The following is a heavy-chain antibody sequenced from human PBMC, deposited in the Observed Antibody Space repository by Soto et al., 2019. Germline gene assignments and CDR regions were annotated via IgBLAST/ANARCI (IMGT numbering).Heavy chain of an antibody. CDR3: ASGGYCSGGSCYWYFDL. CDR1: GGTFSSYA. Sequence: QVQLVQSGAEVKKPGSSVKVSCKASGGTFSSYAISWVRQAPGQGLEWMGGIIPIFGTANYAQKFKGRVTITADESTSTAYMELSSLSSEDTAVYYCASGGYCSGGSCYWYFDLWGRGTLVTVSS. CDR2: IIPIFGTA. D-gene: IGHD2-15*01. J-gene: IGHJ2*01. V-gene: IGHV1-69*01.